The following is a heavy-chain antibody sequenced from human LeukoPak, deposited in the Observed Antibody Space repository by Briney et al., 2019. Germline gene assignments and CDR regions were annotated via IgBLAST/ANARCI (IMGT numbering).Heavy chain of an antibody. CDR1: GGSISSGSYY. J-gene: IGHJ6*03. V-gene: IGHV4-61*02. D-gene: IGHD2-15*01. CDR3: ATQSATYYYYYMDV. Sequence: SQTLSLTCTVSGGSISSGSYYWSWIRQPAGKGLEWIGRIYTSGSTNYNPSLKSRVTISVDTSKNPFSLKLSSVTAADTAVYYCATQSATYYYYYMDVWGKGTTVTVSS. CDR2: IYTSGST.